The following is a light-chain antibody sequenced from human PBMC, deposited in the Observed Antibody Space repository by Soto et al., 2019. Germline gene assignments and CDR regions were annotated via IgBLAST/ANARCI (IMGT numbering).Light chain of an antibody. CDR1: QSVSSSY. CDR2: GAS. CDR3: QQYDSSWT. V-gene: IGKV3-20*01. Sequence: EIVLTQSPGTLSLSPGERATLSCRASQSVSSSYVAWYQQTPGQAPRLLIYGASSRATGIPDRFSGSGSGTDFTLTISRLEPEDFAVYYCQQYDSSWTFGQGTKVEIK. J-gene: IGKJ1*01.